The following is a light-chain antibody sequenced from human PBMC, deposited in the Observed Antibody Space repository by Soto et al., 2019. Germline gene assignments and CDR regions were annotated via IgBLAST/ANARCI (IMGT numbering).Light chain of an antibody. V-gene: IGKV3-20*01. CDR2: GAS. Sequence: EIVLTQSPGTLSLSPGERATLSCRASQSVSSSYLAWYQQKPGQATRLLIYGASSSATGIPDRFSGSGSGTDFTLTISRLEPEDFAVYYCQQYGSSPVTFGPGTKVDIK. CDR3: QQYGSSPVT. J-gene: IGKJ3*01. CDR1: QSVSSSY.